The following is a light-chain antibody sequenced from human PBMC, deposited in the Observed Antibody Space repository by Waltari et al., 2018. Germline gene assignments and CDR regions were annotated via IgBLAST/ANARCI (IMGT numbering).Light chain of an antibody. J-gene: IGKJ2*01. Sequence: EIVLTQSPATLSLSPGERATLSCRASQSVSSYLAWYQQKPGQAPRLLIYDASNRATGIPARFSCSGSGTDFTLTISSLEPEDFAVYYCQQRSNWPPMYTFGQGTKLEI. CDR1: QSVSSY. CDR3: QQRSNWPPMYT. CDR2: DAS. V-gene: IGKV3-11*01.